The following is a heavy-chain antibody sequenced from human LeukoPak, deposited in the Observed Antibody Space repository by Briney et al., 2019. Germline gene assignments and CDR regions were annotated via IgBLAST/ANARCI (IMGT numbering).Heavy chain of an antibody. D-gene: IGHD5-12*01. Sequence: SDTLSLTCTVSGGSISSNYWSWVRQPTGKGLECIGYNHYSGRTNYNPSLKSRVTISVDTSKNQFSLKLSSVTAADTAVYYCATEVAPSDHYYYYGMDVWGQGTTVTVSS. J-gene: IGHJ6*02. CDR1: GGSISSNY. CDR2: NHYSGRT. V-gene: IGHV4-59*01. CDR3: ATEVAPSDHYYYYGMDV.